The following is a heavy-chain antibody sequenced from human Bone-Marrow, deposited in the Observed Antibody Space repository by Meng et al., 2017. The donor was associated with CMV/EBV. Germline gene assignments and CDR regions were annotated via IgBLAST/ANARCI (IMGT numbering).Heavy chain of an antibody. J-gene: IGHJ4*02. V-gene: IGHV3-15*01. CDR1: GFTFSSAW. D-gene: IGHD1-26*01. Sequence: GGSLKLSCAASGFTFSSAWMNWVRQAPGKGLEWVGRIKSKTDRGTIDYAPPVKGRFTISRDDSKNTLYLQMNSLKTEDTAVYYCTTILPYSGSYFFNFWGQGTLVPVSS. CDR2: IKSKTDRGTI. CDR3: TTILPYSGSYFFNF.